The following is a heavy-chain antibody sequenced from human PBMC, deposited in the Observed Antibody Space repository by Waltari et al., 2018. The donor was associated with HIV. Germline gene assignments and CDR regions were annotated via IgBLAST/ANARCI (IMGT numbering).Heavy chain of an antibody. Sequence: EVQLEESVGASVQPGGSLRLSCAASGFSISRYWMHWVRQTPGKGLVWVSRMNEDGNRIDYAGSVRGRFTISRDSAKNTLFLQMNSLRDEDTAMYYCIRDMFGEYDYWGQGALVTVSS. J-gene: IGHJ4*02. CDR3: IRDMFGEYDY. D-gene: IGHD3-10*02. CDR1: GFSISRYW. V-gene: IGHV3-74*01. CDR2: MNEDGNRI.